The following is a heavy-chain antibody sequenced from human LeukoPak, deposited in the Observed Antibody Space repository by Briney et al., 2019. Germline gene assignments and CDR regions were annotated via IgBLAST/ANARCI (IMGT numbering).Heavy chain of an antibody. CDR3: ARGAGYNYPYYFDY. V-gene: IGHV3-53*01. CDR2: IYGGGNI. Sequence: GGSLRLSCAASGFTVSSNYMNWVRQAPGKGLEWVSVIYGGGNIYYADSVKGRFTISRDNSKNTLYLQMNSLRAQDTAVYYCARGAGYNYPYYFDYWGQGTLVTVSS. CDR1: GFTVSSNY. D-gene: IGHD5-24*01. J-gene: IGHJ4*02.